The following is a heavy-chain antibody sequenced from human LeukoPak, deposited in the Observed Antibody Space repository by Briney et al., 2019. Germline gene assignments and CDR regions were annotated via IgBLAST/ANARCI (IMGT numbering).Heavy chain of an antibody. D-gene: IGHD5-24*01. J-gene: IGHJ4*02. CDR3: ARATPGGLHGYSFDY. CDR1: GYTFTGYY. Sequence: GASVKVSCKASGYTFTGYYMHWVRQAPGQGLEWMGWINPNSGNTGFAQKFQDRVSMTRDTSINTAYMELTSLRSGDTAVYYCARATPGGLHGYSFDYWGQGTVVTVYS. CDR2: INPNSGNT. V-gene: IGHV1-8*02.